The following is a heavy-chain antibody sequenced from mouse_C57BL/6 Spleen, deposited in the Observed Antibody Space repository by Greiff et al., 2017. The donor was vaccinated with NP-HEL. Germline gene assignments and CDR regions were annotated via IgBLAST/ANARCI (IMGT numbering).Heavy chain of an antibody. J-gene: IGHJ2*01. D-gene: IGHD2-1*01. V-gene: IGHV1-26*01. CDR1: GYTFTDYY. CDR3: ASQIYYGNYRDY. CDR2: INPNNGGT. Sequence: VQLQQSGPELVKPGASVKISCKASGYTFTDYYMNWVKQSHGKSLEWIGDINPNNGGTSYNQKFKGKATLTVDKSSSTAYMELRSLTSEDSAVHYWASQIYYGNYRDYWGQGTTLTVSS.